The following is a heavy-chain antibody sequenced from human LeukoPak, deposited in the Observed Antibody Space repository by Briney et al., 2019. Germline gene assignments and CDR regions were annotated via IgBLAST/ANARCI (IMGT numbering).Heavy chain of an antibody. J-gene: IGHJ4*02. Sequence: GGSLRLSCAASGFTFSSYWMHWVRQAPGKGLEWVSGISWNSGSIGYADSVKGRFTISRDNAKNSLYLQMNSLRAEDTALYYCAKVMVRGVTLGASYFDYWGQGTLVTVSS. CDR2: ISWNSGSI. V-gene: IGHV3-9*01. CDR3: AKVMVRGVTLGASYFDY. CDR1: GFTFSSYW. D-gene: IGHD3-10*01.